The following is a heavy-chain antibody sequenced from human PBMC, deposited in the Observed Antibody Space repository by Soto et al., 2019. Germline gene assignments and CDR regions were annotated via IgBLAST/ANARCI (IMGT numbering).Heavy chain of an antibody. CDR3: ARDPAYGAFDF. D-gene: IGHD4-17*01. V-gene: IGHV3-7*01. CDR2: IRADGSDK. CDR1: GLSFSTYW. J-gene: IGHJ3*01. Sequence: VQLVEAGGGLVQPGGSLRLSCSASGLSFSTYWMAWVRQAPGKGLEWAASIRADGSDKYYVDSVRGRFTLSRDNAKNSLYLQMDNLRVEDTAVYYCARDPAYGAFDFWGVGTMVTVSS.